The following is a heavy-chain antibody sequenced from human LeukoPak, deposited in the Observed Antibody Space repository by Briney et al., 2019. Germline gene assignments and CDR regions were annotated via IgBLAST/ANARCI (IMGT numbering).Heavy chain of an antibody. V-gene: IGHV3-74*01. CDR1: GFTFSSYW. Sequence: RAGGSLRLSCAASGFTFSSYWMHRVRQAPGKGLVWVSRIHSDGSDTTYADSVKGRFTISRDNAKNTLYLQMNSLRAEDTAVYYCARDGRRWDWGQGTLVTVSS. CDR3: ARDGRRWD. D-gene: IGHD5-24*01. CDR2: IHSDGSDT. J-gene: IGHJ4*02.